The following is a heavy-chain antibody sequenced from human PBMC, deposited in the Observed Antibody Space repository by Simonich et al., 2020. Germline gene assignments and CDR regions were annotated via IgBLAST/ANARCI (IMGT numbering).Heavy chain of an antibody. CDR3: ARHLQLGPFDY. Sequence: QVQLQQWGAGLLKPSETLSLTCAVDGGSFSGYYWGWIRQPPGKGLEGIGESKHSGSNNYNPSLKSRVTISVDTSKNQFSLKLSSVTAADTAVYYCARHLQLGPFDYWGQGTLVTVSS. CDR1: GGSFSGYY. D-gene: IGHD1-1*01. V-gene: IGHV4-34*01. CDR2: SKHSGSN. J-gene: IGHJ4*02.